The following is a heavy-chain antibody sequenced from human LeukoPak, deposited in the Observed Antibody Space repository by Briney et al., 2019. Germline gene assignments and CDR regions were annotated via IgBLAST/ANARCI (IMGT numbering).Heavy chain of an antibody. J-gene: IGHJ5*02. V-gene: IGHV3-53*01. CDR3: ARDVGSGSFDP. D-gene: IGHD3-10*01. CDR2: IYSGGST. CDR1: GITVSSNY. Sequence: PGGSLRLSCAASGITVSSNYMSWVRQAPGKGLEWVSVIYSGGSTYYADSVKGRFTISRDNSKNTLYLQMNSLRAEDTAVYYCARDVGSGSFDPWGQGTLVTVSS.